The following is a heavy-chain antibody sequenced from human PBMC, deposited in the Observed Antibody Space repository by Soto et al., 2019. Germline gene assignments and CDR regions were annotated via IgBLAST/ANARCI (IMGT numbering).Heavy chain of an antibody. CDR1: GGSFSGYY. CDR3: ARKEGSAAAGNQNWFDP. J-gene: IGHJ5*02. V-gene: IGHV4-34*01. CDR2: INHSGST. D-gene: IGHD6-13*01. Sequence: SETLSLTCAVYGGSFSGYYWSWIRQPPGKGLEWIGEINHSGSTNYNPSLKSRVTISVDTSKNQFSLKLSSVTAADTAVYYCARKEGSAAAGNQNWFDPWGQGTLVTVSS.